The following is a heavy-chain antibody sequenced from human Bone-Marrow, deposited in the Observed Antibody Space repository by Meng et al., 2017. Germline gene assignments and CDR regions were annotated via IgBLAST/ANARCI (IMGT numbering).Heavy chain of an antibody. V-gene: IGHV4-38-2*02. D-gene: IGHD3-9*01. CDR1: GYSISSGYY. CDR3: ARETPRLDDILTGYYPYYYYYGMDV. CDR2: IYHSGST. J-gene: IGHJ6*02. Sequence: SETLSLTCAVSGYSISSGYYWGWIRQPPGKGLEWIGSIYHSGSTYYNPSLKSRVTISVDTSKNQFSLKLSSVTAADTAVYYCARETPRLDDILTGYYPYYYYYGMDVWGQGTTVTVSS.